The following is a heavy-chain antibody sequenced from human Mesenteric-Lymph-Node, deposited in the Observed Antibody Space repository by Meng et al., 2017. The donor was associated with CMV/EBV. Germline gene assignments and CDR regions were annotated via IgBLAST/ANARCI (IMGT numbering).Heavy chain of an antibody. CDR3: ARDHRGDTARGDSMDI. CDR1: GFTFSSYW. J-gene: IGHJ6*02. V-gene: IGHV3-74*01. Sequence: GSLRLSCAASGFTFSSYWMHWVRQAPGKGLAWVSRINSDGSITNYADSVKGRFTISRDNAKNTLYLQMNSLRAEDTAVYYCARDHRGDTARGDSMDIWGQGTTVTVSS. D-gene: IGHD5-18*01. CDR2: INSDGSIT.